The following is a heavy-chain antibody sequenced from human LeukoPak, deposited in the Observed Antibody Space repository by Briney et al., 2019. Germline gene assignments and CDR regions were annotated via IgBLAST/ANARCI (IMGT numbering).Heavy chain of an antibody. Sequence: SETLSLTCSVSGGSISSYYWGWIRQPPGKGLEWIGSIYYSGSTYYNPSLKSRVTISVDTSKNQFSLKLSSVTAVDTAVYYCARHYYDSTTPFDPWGQGTLVTVSS. CDR1: GGSISSYY. CDR2: IYYSGST. D-gene: IGHD3-22*01. J-gene: IGHJ5*02. CDR3: ARHYYDSTTPFDP. V-gene: IGHV4-39*07.